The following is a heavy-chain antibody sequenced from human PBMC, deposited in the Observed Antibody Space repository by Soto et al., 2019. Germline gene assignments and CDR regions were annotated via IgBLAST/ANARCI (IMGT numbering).Heavy chain of an antibody. Sequence: QVKLVESGGGVVHPGGSLRLSCAASGFGFDAYGIHWVRRAPAKGLEWVAVITYDGSHQYYRDSVQGRFTISRDNVRKTMFLQMDNLQPEDTAMYFCARCSQDNYGPLAYVDHWGQGTLVTVSS. CDR3: ARCSQDNYGPLAYVDH. CDR2: ITYDGSHQ. D-gene: IGHD5-18*01. CDR1: GFGFDAYG. J-gene: IGHJ5*02. V-gene: IGHV3-30*03.